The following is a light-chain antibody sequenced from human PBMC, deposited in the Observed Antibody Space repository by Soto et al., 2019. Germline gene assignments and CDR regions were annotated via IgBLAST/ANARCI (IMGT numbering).Light chain of an antibody. J-gene: IGLJ2*01. V-gene: IGLV2-14*01. Sequence: QSVLTQPASVSGSPGQSITISCTGTSSDVGTYKYVSWYQQHPGKAPKLMIYEVSYRPSGVSNRFSGYKSGNTASLTISGLQAEDEADYYCCSYAGSNTRVVFGGATKRTVL. CDR2: EVS. CDR3: CSYAGSNTRVV. CDR1: SSDVGTYKY.